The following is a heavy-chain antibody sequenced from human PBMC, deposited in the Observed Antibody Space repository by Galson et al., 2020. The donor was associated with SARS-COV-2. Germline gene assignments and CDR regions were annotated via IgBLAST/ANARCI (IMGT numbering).Heavy chain of an antibody. Sequence: TGGSLRLSCTASGFTFGDYAMSWVRQAPGKGLEWVGFIRSKAYGGTTEYAASVKGRFTISRDDSKSIAYLQMNSLKTEDTAVYYCTRNDFWSGYYNCWGQGTLVTVSS. CDR2: IRSKAYGGTT. CDR1: GFTFGDYA. D-gene: IGHD3-3*01. J-gene: IGHJ4*02. V-gene: IGHV3-49*04. CDR3: TRNDFWSGYYNC.